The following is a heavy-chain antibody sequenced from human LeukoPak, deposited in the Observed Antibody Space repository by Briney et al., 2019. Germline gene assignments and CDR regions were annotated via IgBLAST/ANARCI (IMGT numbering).Heavy chain of an antibody. CDR1: GDSVSSNSAA. D-gene: IGHD6-13*01. Sequence: SQTLSLTCAISGDSVSSNSAAWNWIRQSPSIGLEWLGRTYYRSKWYNDYAVSVKSRITINPDTSKNQFSLQLNSVTPEDTAVYYCARERNSSSEQYYYYYYMDVWGKGTTVTISS. J-gene: IGHJ6*03. CDR3: ARERNSSSEQYYYYYYMDV. V-gene: IGHV6-1*01. CDR2: TYYRSKWYN.